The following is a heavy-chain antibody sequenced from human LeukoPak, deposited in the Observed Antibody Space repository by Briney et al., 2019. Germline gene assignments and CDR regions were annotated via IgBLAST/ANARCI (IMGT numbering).Heavy chain of an antibody. V-gene: IGHV3-7*04. Sequence: PGGSLRLSSAASGFTFSTYWMTWVRQAPGKGLEWVANIKPDGSEKYYVDSVKGRFTISRDNGKNSLYLQMDSLRAEDTAVYFCARGYSGFNSWGQGTLVTVPS. CDR2: IKPDGSEK. CDR1: GFTFSTYW. CDR3: ARGYSGFNS. J-gene: IGHJ5*02. D-gene: IGHD5-12*01.